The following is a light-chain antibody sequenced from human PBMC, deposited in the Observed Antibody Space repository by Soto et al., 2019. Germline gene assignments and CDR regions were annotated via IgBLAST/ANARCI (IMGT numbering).Light chain of an antibody. CDR1: SCDVGGYNY. J-gene: IGLJ1*01. Sequence: QSALTQPASVSGSPGQSITISCTGTSCDVGGYNYVSWYQQHPGKAPKLMIYDVSNRPSGVSNRFSGSKSGNTASLTISGRQAEDEADYYCSSYTSSSTLAFGTGTKVTVL. CDR3: SSYTSSSTLA. V-gene: IGLV2-14*01. CDR2: DVS.